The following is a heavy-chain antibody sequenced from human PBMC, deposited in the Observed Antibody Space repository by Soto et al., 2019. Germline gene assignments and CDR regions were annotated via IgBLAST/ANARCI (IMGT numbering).Heavy chain of an antibody. CDR2: ISRSSRTI. D-gene: IGHD3-3*01. J-gene: IGHJ4*02. V-gene: IGHV3-48*01. CDR3: ARTRMEWALYFDN. CDR1: GFSFSDSG. Sequence: EVQLVESGGGLIQPGGSLRLSCEASGFSFSDSGMNWVRRAPGKGLEWISYISRSSRTIYYAASVEGRFTVSRDNVKSSVHLQMNSLRGEDTGVYYCARTRMEWALYFDNWGRGTLVTVSS.